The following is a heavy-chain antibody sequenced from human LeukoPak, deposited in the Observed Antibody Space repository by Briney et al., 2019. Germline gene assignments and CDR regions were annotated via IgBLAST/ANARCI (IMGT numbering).Heavy chain of an antibody. CDR1: GDTFSNYS. CDR2: IIPVFAIA. V-gene: IGHV1-69*13. CDR3: ARLGYDSSELDYDYYFIDV. Sequence: GASVKVSRKASGDTFSNYSISWVRQAPAQALEWMAVIIPVFAIADSAQKLQGRDTITADVSTSTVYMEMISLTYEGTAVYYCARLGYDSSELDYDYYFIDVWGKGTTVTVPS. J-gene: IGHJ6*03. D-gene: IGHD3-22*01.